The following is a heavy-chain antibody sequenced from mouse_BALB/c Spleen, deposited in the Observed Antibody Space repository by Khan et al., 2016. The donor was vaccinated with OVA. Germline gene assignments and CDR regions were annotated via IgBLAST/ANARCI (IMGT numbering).Heavy chain of an antibody. D-gene: IGHD1-1*01. Sequence: VQLKQSGPELVKPGASVKVSCKASGYSFTDYNMFWVKQSLGKSLEWIGYIDPYNGGTNYNQKFMGKATLTVDKSSSTAFMHLNSLTSEDSAVYYCALIYHYGSGFDYWDQGTTLTVSS. V-gene: IGHV1S135*01. J-gene: IGHJ2*01. CDR1: GYSFTDYN. CDR2: IDPYNGGT. CDR3: ALIYHYGSGFDY.